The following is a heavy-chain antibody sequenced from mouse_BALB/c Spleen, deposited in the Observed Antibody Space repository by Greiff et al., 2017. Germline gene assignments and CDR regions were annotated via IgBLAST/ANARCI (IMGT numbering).Heavy chain of an antibody. Sequence: VQLKESGAELVKPGASVKLSCTASGFNIKDTYMYWVKQRPEQGLEWIGRIDPANGNTKYDPKFQGKATITADTSSNTAYLQLSSLTSEDTAVYYCARLTGYFDYWGQGTTLTVSS. V-gene: IGHV14-3*02. CDR2: IDPANGNT. J-gene: IGHJ2*01. D-gene: IGHD4-1*01. CDR3: ARLTGYFDY. CDR1: GFNIKDTY.